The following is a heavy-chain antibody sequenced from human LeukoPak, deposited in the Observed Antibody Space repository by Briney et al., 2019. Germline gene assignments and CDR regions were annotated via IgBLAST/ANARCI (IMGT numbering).Heavy chain of an antibody. CDR3: GRVRISAARGYMDV. J-gene: IGHJ6*04. D-gene: IGHD6-13*01. Sequence: PGGSLRLSCAVSGFTFSSYAIHWVRQAPGKGLEYVSTISSKGDNIFYANSVKGRFTISRDNSKNTVYLQMGSLRAEDMAVYYCGRVRISAARGYMDVWGKGATVTVSS. CDR2: ISSKGDNI. CDR1: GFTFSSYA. V-gene: IGHV3-64*01.